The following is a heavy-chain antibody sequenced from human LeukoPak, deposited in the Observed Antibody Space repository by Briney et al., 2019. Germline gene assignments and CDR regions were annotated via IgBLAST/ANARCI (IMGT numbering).Heavy chain of an antibody. CDR1: GGSFSGYY. D-gene: IGHD3-10*01. J-gene: IGHJ4*02. CDR3: ARGRNYYGSGSYYDY. Sequence: PSETLSLTCAVYGGSFSGYYWGWIRQPPGKGLEWIGEINHSRSTNYNPSLKSRVTISVDTSKNQFSLKLSSVTAADTAVYYCARGRNYYGSGSYYDYWGQGTLVTVSS. CDR2: INHSRST. V-gene: IGHV4-34*01.